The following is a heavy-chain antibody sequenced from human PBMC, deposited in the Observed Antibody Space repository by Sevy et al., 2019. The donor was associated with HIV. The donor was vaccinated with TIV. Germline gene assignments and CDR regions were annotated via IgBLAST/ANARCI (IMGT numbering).Heavy chain of an antibody. CDR1: GFTFSSYA. D-gene: IGHD5-18*01. CDR2: ISYDGSNK. J-gene: IGHJ3*02. CDR3: ASRGYSPLDAFDI. V-gene: IGHV3-30-3*01. Sequence: GGSLRLSCAASGFTFSSYAMHWVRQAPGKGLEWVAVISYDGSNKYYADSVKGRFTISRVNSKNTLYLQMNSLRAEDTAVYYCASRGYSPLDAFDIWGQGTMVTVSS.